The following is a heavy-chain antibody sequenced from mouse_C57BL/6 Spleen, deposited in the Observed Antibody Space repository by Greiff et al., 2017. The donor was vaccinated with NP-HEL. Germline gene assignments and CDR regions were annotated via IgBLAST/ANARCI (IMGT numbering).Heavy chain of an antibody. CDR3: ARERDDDEDDAMDY. CDR1: GYSITSGYY. J-gene: IGHJ4*01. D-gene: IGHD2-4*01. Sequence: VQLKQSGPGLVKPSQSLSLTCSVTGYSITSGYYWNWIRQFPGNKLEWMGYISYDGSNNYNPSLKNRISITRDTSKNQFFLQLKSVTTEDKAKYEGARERDDDEDDAMDYGGQGT. V-gene: IGHV3-6*01. CDR2: ISYDGSN.